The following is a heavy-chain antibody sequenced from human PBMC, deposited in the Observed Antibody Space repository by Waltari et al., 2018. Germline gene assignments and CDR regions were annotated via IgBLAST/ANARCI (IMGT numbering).Heavy chain of an antibody. Sequence: QVQLQQWGAGLLKPSETLSLTCAVYGGSFSGYYWSWIPRPPGKGLAWNGEINPSGSTNYNPSLKSRVTISVDTSKNQFSLKLSSVTAADTAVYYCARGPPYYMVRGVYFDYWGQGTLVTVSS. CDR2: INPSGST. CDR1: GGSFSGYY. CDR3: ARGPPYYMVRGVYFDY. V-gene: IGHV4-34*01. J-gene: IGHJ4*02. D-gene: IGHD3-10*01.